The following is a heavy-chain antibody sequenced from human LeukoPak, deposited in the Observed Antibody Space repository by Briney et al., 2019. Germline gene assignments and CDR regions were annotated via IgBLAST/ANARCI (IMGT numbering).Heavy chain of an antibody. CDR2: IHTSGTM. Sequence: SQTLSLTCTVSGGSVSTGSYYWSWIRQPAGRGLEWIGHIHTSGTMNYNASLKSRVRISVETSKNQFSLRLSSVTAADTAVYFCARGILRDYYDSSGFYHRGGVGYWGQGTLVTVSS. J-gene: IGHJ4*02. CDR3: ARGILRDYYDSSGFYHRGGVGY. D-gene: IGHD3-22*01. CDR1: GGSVSTGSYY. V-gene: IGHV4-61*09.